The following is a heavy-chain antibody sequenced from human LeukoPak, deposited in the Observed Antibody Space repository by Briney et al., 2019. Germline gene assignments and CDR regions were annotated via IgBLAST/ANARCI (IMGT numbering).Heavy chain of an antibody. CDR1: GYTFTSYY. Sequence: GASVTVSFKASGYTFTSYYMHWVRQAPGQGLEWMGIINPSGGSTSYAQKFQGRVTMTRDTSTSTVYMELSSLRSEDTAVYYCAREGVGATAYFDYWGQGTLVTVSS. CDR2: INPSGGST. D-gene: IGHD1-26*01. V-gene: IGHV1-46*01. CDR3: AREGVGATAYFDY. J-gene: IGHJ4*02.